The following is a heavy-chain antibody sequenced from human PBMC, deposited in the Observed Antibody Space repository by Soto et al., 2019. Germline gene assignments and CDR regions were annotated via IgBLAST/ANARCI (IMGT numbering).Heavy chain of an antibody. CDR3: AKDEVGATHFDY. Sequence: PGGSLRLSCAASGFTFSSYAMSWVRQAPGKGLEWVSAISGSGGSAYYADSVKGRFTISRDNSKNTLYLQMNSLRAEDTAVYYCAKDEVGATHFDYWGQGTLVTVSS. CDR1: GFTFSSYA. V-gene: IGHV3-23*01. J-gene: IGHJ4*02. CDR2: ISGSGGSA. D-gene: IGHD1-26*01.